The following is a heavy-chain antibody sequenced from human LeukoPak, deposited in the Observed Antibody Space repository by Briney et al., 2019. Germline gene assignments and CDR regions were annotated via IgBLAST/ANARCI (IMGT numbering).Heavy chain of an antibody. V-gene: IGHV3-30*02. CDR2: IRHDESKK. CDR3: AKGVVLRFLEWFDY. Sequence: GGSLRLSCAASGFFFSKSGMHWVRQAPGKGLEWVAFIRHDESKKNYADSVKGRFTISRDNSKNTLSLQMNSLRADDTAVYYCAKGVVLRFLEWFDYWGQGTLVTVSS. J-gene: IGHJ4*02. CDR1: GFFFSKSG. D-gene: IGHD3-3*01.